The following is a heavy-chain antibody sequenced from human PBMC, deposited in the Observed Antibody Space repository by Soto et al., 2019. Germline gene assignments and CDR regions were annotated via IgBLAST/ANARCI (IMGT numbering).Heavy chain of an antibody. Sequence: QVQLVQSGAEVKTPGSSLKVSCTVSGTRFSNYVISWVRQAPGQGLEWLGRIIPIFNTTQYPQKLQGRVTITADKSTNTASMDLSSLRFDDTAVYYCAREGRGKKAGYNGLVSLGYWGQGTPVTVSS. CDR1: GTRFSNYV. CDR2: IIPIFNTT. D-gene: IGHD2-2*02. V-gene: IGHV1-69*06. CDR3: AREGRGKKAGYNGLVSLGY. J-gene: IGHJ4*02.